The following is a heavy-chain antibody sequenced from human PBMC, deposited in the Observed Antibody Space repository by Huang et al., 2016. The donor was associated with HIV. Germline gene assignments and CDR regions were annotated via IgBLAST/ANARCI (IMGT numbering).Heavy chain of an antibody. CDR2: ISVYNGDT. J-gene: IGHJ6*03. D-gene: IGHD3-3*01. Sequence: QVQLVQSGAEVKKPGASVKVSCEASNYNFGSHGISWVRKAPGQGLEWMGWISVYNGDTKDAQKFQGRVTRTRETSTRTVYMELTSLRFDDTAVYYCARSGFGVVITTTLDYYYMDVWGTGTTVTVSS. CDR1: NYNFGSHG. V-gene: IGHV1-18*01. CDR3: ARSGFGVVITTTLDYYYMDV.